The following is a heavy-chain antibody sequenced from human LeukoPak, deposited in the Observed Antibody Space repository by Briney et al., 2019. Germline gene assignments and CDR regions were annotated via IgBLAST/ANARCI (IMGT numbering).Heavy chain of an antibody. CDR2: IYPGDSDT. V-gene: IGHV5-51*01. CDR1: GYSFTSYW. CDR3: ATTNYDFWSGYPYYFDY. D-gene: IGHD3-3*01. Sequence: GESLKISCKGSGYSFTSYWIGWVRQMPGKGLEWMGIIYPGDSDTRYSPSFQGQVTISADKSISTAYLRWSSLKASDTAMYYCATTNYDFWSGYPYYFDYWGQGTLVTVSS. J-gene: IGHJ4*02.